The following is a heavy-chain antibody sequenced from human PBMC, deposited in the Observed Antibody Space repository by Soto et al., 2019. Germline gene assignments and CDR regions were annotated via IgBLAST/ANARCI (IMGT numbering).Heavy chain of an antibody. J-gene: IGHJ4*02. CDR3: ARHRIEVVWRGFDF. V-gene: IGHV4-39*01. CDR2: SSYNGGT. CDR1: TDSSSFTNSY. Sequence: QLQLQESGPGLVKPSETLSLTCTVSTDSSSFTNSYWGWIRQPPGKGLQWIGSSSYNGGTFYNPSHRGRVVISFDTSKKQSSLQVTSVTSADTAVYFCARHRIEVVWRGFDFWGQGSPVTVSS. D-gene: IGHD3-10*01.